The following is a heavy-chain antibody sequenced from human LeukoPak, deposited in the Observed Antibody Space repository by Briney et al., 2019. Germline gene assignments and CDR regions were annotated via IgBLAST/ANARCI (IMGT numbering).Heavy chain of an antibody. D-gene: IGHD4-17*01. CDR2: IYYSRST. Sequence: PSETLSLTCTVSGGPISSYYWSWIRQPPGKGLEWIGYIYYSRSTNYNPSLKSRVTISVDTSKNQFSLKLSSVTAADTAVYYCARVVSTATTYYFDYWGQGTLVTVSS. J-gene: IGHJ4*02. CDR3: ARVVSTATTYYFDY. CDR1: GGPISSYY. V-gene: IGHV4-59*01.